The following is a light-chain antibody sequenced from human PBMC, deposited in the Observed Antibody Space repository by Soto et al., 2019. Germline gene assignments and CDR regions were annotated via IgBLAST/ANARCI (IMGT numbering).Light chain of an antibody. CDR1: QSAISN. CDR3: QQYGSSSRT. V-gene: IGKV3-15*01. J-gene: IGKJ1*01. Sequence: EIVMTQSPATLSVSTGERVTLSCRASQSAISNLAWYQQKPGQTPRLLIYDASTRATDIPARFSGSGSGTEFTLTISSLQSEDFAVYYCQQYGSSSRTFGQGTKVDIK. CDR2: DAS.